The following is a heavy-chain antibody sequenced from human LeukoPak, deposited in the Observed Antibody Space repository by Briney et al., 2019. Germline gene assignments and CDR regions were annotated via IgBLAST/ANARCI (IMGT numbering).Heavy chain of an antibody. D-gene: IGHD3-22*01. Sequence: ASVKVSCKASGYTFTSYGISWVRQAPGQGLEWTGWISAYNGNTNYAQKLQGRVTMTTDTSTSTAYMELRSLRSDDTAVYYCARAYYYDSSGYFLNWFDPWGQGTLVTVSS. J-gene: IGHJ5*02. V-gene: IGHV1-18*01. CDR2: ISAYNGNT. CDR1: GYTFTSYG. CDR3: ARAYYYDSSGYFLNWFDP.